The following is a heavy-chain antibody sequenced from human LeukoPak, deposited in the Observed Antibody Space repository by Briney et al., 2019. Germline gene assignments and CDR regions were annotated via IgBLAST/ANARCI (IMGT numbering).Heavy chain of an antibody. CDR3: ARLSTMIGDFDY. CDR2: ISAYNGNT. Sequence: ASVKVSCKASGGTFTSYGISWVRQAPGQGLEWMGWISAYNGNTNYAQKLQGRVTMTTDTSTSTAYMELRSLRSDDTAVYYCARLSTMIGDFDYWGQGTLVTVSS. V-gene: IGHV1-18*01. CDR1: GGTFTSYG. J-gene: IGHJ4*02. D-gene: IGHD3-22*01.